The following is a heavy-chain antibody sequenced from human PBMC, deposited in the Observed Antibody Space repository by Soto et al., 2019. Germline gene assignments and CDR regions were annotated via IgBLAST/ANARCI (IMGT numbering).Heavy chain of an antibody. Sequence: GGSLRLSCAASGFTFSSYWMSWVRQAPGKGLEWVANIKQDGSEKYYVDSVKGRFTISRDNAKNSLYLQMNSLRAEDTAVYYCAREKWELPYYYYYGMDVWGQGTTVTVSS. CDR2: IKQDGSEK. CDR3: AREKWELPYYYYYGMDV. J-gene: IGHJ6*02. V-gene: IGHV3-7*05. D-gene: IGHD1-26*01. CDR1: GFTFSSYW.